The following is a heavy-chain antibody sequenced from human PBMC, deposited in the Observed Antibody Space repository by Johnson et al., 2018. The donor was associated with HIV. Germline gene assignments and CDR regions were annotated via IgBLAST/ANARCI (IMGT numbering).Heavy chain of an antibody. CDR1: GFTFSSYA. D-gene: IGHD3-16*01. Sequence: QVQLMESGGGVVQPGRSLRLSCAASGFTFSSYAMHWVRQAPGRGLEWVAVISYDASKKYYADSVKGRFTISRDNSKNTLFLQMNSLRAEDTAVYDCARQKLGGGWTLDDAFDIWGQGTMVTVSS. CDR3: ARQKLGGGWTLDDAFDI. V-gene: IGHV3-30*04. J-gene: IGHJ3*02. CDR2: ISYDASKK.